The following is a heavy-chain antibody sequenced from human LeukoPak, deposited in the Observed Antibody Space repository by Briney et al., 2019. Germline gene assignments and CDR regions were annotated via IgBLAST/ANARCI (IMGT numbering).Heavy chain of an antibody. J-gene: IGHJ4*02. V-gene: IGHV1-46*01. CDR3: ARHSLPGTTPFDY. CDR1: RYTFINYY. CDR2: INPSGGST. Sequence: ASVKVSCKASRYTFINYYIHWVRQAPGQGLEWVGIINPSGGSTTYAQKFQGRVSMTRDTSTSTVYMELSSLESDDTALYYCARHSLPGTTPFDYWGQGTLVTVSS. D-gene: IGHD1-1*01.